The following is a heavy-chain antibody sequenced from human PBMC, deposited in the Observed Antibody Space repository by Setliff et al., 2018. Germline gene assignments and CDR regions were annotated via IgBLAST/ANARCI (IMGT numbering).Heavy chain of an antibody. CDR3: AKRRSSSWFGGMDY. V-gene: IGHV3-23*01. D-gene: IGHD6-13*01. J-gene: IGHJ4*02. CDR2: ISGSGRTT. CDR1: GFTFSSYA. Sequence: GGSLRLSCSASGFTFSSYAMTWVRQAPGKGLEWVSSISGSGRTTYYAASVKGRLTISRDNSRNTLFLQMNSLRADDTAVYYCAKRRSSSWFGGMDYWGQGTLVTVSS.